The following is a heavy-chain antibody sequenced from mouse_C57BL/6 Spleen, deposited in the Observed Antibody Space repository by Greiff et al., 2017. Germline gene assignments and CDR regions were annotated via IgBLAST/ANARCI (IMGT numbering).Heavy chain of an antibody. D-gene: IGHD1-1*01. J-gene: IGHJ2*01. Sequence: VQLQQPGAELVKPGASVKLSCKASGYTFTSYWMQWVKQRPGQGLEWIGEIDPSDSYTNYNQKFKGKATLTVDTSSSTAYMQLSSLTSEDSAVYYCARDPYYGSSWGYWGQGTTLTVSS. CDR1: GYTFTSYW. CDR2: IDPSDSYT. CDR3: ARDPYYGSSWGY. V-gene: IGHV1-50*01.